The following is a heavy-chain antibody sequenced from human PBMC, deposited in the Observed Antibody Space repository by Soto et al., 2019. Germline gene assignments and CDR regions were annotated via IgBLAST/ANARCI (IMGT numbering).Heavy chain of an antibody. Sequence: HGESLKISCKGSGYSFTSYWIGWVRQMPGKGLEWMGIIYPGDSDTRYSPSFQGQVTISADKSISTAYLQWSSLKASDTAMYYCARFGPYCGGDCYSQLDYWGQGTLVTVSS. V-gene: IGHV5-51*01. D-gene: IGHD2-21*02. J-gene: IGHJ4*02. CDR1: GYSFTSYW. CDR3: ARFGPYCGGDCYSQLDY. CDR2: IYPGDSDT.